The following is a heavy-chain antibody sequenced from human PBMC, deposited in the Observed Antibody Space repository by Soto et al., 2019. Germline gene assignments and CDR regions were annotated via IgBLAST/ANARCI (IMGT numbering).Heavy chain of an antibody. J-gene: IGHJ4*02. CDR3: ARLATTVSTPNY. D-gene: IGHD4-17*01. CDR1: GGSVSVDSYY. CDR2: IHYRGST. V-gene: IGHV4-39*01. Sequence: SETLSLTCTVSGGSVSVDSYYWAWIRQPPGKGLEWIATIHYRGSTYYATSLKSRVTISIDTSKNQFSLMLASVTATHTAFYYCARLATTVSTPNYWGQGTLVTVSS.